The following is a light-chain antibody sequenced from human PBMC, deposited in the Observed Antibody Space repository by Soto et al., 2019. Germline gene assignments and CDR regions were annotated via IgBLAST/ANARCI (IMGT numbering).Light chain of an antibody. CDR2: DVS. J-gene: IGKJ1*01. Sequence: DIHMTQSPFNLFSSLGYIVTITCRASQSISGWLAWYHQKPGKAPKFLIYDVSNLESGVPLRFSGSGSGTEFTLTISSLQPDDFATYYCQKYSTYPWKCGQGTTVDIK. CDR3: QKYSTYPWK. V-gene: IGKV1-5*01. CDR1: QSISGW.